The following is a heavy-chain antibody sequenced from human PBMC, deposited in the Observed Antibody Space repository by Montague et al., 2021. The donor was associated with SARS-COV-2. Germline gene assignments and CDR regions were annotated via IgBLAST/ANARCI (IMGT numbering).Heavy chain of an antibody. V-gene: IGHV3-33*01. CDR3: ARVPSSSWYFEY. Sequence: SLRLSCAASGFTFTSYGMHWVRQAPGKGLEWAAVIWYDGSNKYYADSVKGRFTISRDNSKNTLYLQMNSLRAEDTAVYYCARVPSSSWYFEYWGQGTLVTVSS. CDR1: GFTFTSYG. D-gene: IGHD6-13*01. CDR2: IWYDGSNK. J-gene: IGHJ4*02.